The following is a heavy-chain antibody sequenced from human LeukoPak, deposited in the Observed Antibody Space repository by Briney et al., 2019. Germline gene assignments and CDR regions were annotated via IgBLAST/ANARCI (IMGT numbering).Heavy chain of an antibody. J-gene: IGHJ4*02. CDR3: ARGTRVDYDILTGYFLFDY. Sequence: GGSLRLSCAASGFTFSSYAMSWVRQAPGKGREWVANIKQDGSEKYYVDSVKGRFTISRDNAKNSLYLQMNSLRAEDTAVYYCARGTRVDYDILTGYFLFDYWGQGTLVTVSS. CDR2: IKQDGSEK. V-gene: IGHV3-7*01. D-gene: IGHD3-9*01. CDR1: GFTFSSYA.